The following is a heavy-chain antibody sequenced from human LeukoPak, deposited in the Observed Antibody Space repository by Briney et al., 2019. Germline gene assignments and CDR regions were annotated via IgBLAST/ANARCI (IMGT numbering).Heavy chain of an antibody. CDR2: IVPIFGSA. CDR3: ARVDGAYCGGDCYPDLYYYYYGMDV. V-gene: IGHV1-69*01. CDR1: GGTFSSYA. D-gene: IGHD2-21*02. Sequence: ASVKVSCKASGGTFSSYAISWVRQAPGQGLEWMGGIVPIFGSANYAQKFQGRVTITADESTSTAYMELSSLRSEDTAVYYCARVDGAYCGGDCYPDLYYYYYGMDVWGQGTTVTVSS. J-gene: IGHJ6*02.